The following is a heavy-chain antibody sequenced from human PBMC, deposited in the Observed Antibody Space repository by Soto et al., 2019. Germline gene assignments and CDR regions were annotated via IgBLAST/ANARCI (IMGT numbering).Heavy chain of an antibody. CDR1: RFTFSYYA. Sequence: PGGSLRLSCAASRFTFSYYAMHWVRQAPGKGLEWVSFISCSRSKIYYADSVKGRFTISRDNAKNTLYLQMNSLRDEDTAVYYCARAEDNWNHYFDYWGQGTLVTVSS. J-gene: IGHJ4*02. CDR2: ISCSRSKI. V-gene: IGHV3-48*02. CDR3: ARAEDNWNHYFDY. D-gene: IGHD1-20*01.